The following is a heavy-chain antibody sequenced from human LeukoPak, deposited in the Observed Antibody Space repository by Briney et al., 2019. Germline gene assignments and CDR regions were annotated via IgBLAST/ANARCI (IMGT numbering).Heavy chain of an antibody. CDR1: GFTFSTYP. CDR3: AKDRVGATSFTDY. Sequence: PGGSLRLSCTASGFTFSTYPIHWVRQAPGKGLEWVAVISYDGSNKYYADSVKGRFTISRDNSKNTLYLQMNSLRAEDTAVYYCAKDRVGATSFTDYWGQGTLVTVSS. D-gene: IGHD1-26*01. J-gene: IGHJ4*02. V-gene: IGHV3-30*04. CDR2: ISYDGSNK.